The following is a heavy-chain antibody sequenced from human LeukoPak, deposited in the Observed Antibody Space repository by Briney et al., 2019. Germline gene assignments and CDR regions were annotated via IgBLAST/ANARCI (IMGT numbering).Heavy chain of an antibody. CDR3: ARARSSGWYYYYYYYMDV. CDR1: GYTFTSYD. Sequence: ASVKVSCKASGYTFTSYDINWVRQATGQGLEWMGWMNPNSGNTGYAQKFQGRVTMTRNTSISTAYMELSSLRSEDTAVYYCARARSSGWYYYYYYYMDVWGKGTTVTVSS. V-gene: IGHV1-8*01. J-gene: IGHJ6*03. CDR2: MNPNSGNT. D-gene: IGHD6-19*01.